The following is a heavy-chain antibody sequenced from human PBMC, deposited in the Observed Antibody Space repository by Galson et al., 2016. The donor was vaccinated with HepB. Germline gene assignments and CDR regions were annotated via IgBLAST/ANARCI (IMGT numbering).Heavy chain of an antibody. CDR3: AGLNDYHDFAMDV. D-gene: IGHD1-1*01. J-gene: IGHJ6*04. V-gene: IGHV4-59*01. CDR1: GGSITNYY. CDR2: VYHTGST. Sequence: SETLSLTCTVSGGSITNYYWSWIRQSPGKGLEWVASVYHTGSTNYNPALKTRVPVSVDTSLNHFSLKLRSLTAADAAVYYCAGLNDYHDFAMDVWGKGTTVIVSS.